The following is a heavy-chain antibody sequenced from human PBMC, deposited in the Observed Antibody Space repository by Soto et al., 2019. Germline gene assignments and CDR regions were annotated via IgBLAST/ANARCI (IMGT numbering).Heavy chain of an antibody. Sequence: QVQLQESGPGLVKPSGTLSLTCAVSGESISSSNWWSWVRQPPGKGLEWIGEIYHSGNTKYNPSLKSRVTISVDKSKNQFSPKLNSVTAADTAVYYCARENDFWSGPNGLDVWGQGTTVTVSS. V-gene: IGHV4-4*02. CDR2: IYHSGNT. J-gene: IGHJ6*02. CDR3: ARENDFWSGPNGLDV. D-gene: IGHD3-3*01. CDR1: GESISSSNW.